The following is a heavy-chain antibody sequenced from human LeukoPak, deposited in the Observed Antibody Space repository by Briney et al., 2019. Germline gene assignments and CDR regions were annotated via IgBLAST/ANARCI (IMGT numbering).Heavy chain of an antibody. Sequence: SETLSLTCAVSGYSISSGYYWGWIRQPPGKGPEWIGSIYHSGSTYYNPSLKSRVTISVDTSKNQFSLKLSSVTAADTAVYYCARDCSVYCSGGSCYPNPYNWFDPRGQGTLVTVSS. D-gene: IGHD2-15*01. CDR1: GYSISSGYY. V-gene: IGHV4-38-2*02. J-gene: IGHJ5*02. CDR3: ARDCSVYCSGGSCYPNPYNWFDP. CDR2: IYHSGST.